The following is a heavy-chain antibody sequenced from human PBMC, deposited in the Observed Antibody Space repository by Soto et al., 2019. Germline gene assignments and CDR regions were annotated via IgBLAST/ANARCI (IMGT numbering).Heavy chain of an antibody. V-gene: IGHV5-10-1*01. CDR1: GYSFTSYW. Sequence: GESLKISCKGSGYSFTSYWISWVRQMPGKGLEWMGRIDPSDSYTNYSPSFQGHVTISADKSISTAYLQWSSLKASDTAMYYCARLSSSVLYYYYGMEVWGQGPTVTVSS. CDR3: ARLSSSVLYYYYGMEV. D-gene: IGHD6-6*01. J-gene: IGHJ6*02. CDR2: IDPSDSYT.